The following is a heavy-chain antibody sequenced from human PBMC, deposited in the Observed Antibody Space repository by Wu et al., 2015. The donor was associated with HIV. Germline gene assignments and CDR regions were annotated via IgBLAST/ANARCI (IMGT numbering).Heavy chain of an antibody. CDR3: VRGPXKSGYYYFGMDV. Sequence: QVQMVQSGAEVKNPGASVKVSCQASGYTFTTYDINWVRQATGKGLEWMGWMNPVSGNSGLAQKFQGRVIMSRSNSISTAYMDVSRLTSEDTAVYFCVRGPXKSGYYYFGMDVVGPRDHGHRLL. J-gene: IGHJ6*02. V-gene: IGHV1-8*02. CDR1: GYTFTTYD. D-gene: IGHD3-10*01. CDR2: MNPVSGNS.